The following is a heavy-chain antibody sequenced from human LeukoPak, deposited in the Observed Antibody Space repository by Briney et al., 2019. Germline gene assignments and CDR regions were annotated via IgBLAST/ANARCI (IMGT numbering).Heavy chain of an antibody. Sequence: GGSLRLSCAASGFTFSSYAMHWVRQAPGKGLEWVAVISYDGSNRYYADSVKGRFTISRDNSKNTLYLQMNSLRAEDTAVYYCARDSSGWYYFDYWGQGTLVTVSS. CDR1: GFTFSSYA. V-gene: IGHV3-30-3*01. J-gene: IGHJ4*02. CDR2: ISYDGSNR. CDR3: ARDSSGWYYFDY. D-gene: IGHD6-19*01.